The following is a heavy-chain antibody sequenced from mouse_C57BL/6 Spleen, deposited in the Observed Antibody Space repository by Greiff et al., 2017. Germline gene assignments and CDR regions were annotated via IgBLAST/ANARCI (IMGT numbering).Heavy chain of an antibody. Sequence: VQLQQSGPELVKPGASVKISCKASGYSFTDYNMNWVKQSNGKSLEWIGVINPNYGTTNYNQKFKGKATLTVDQSSSTAYMQLNSLTSEDSAVYYCARNADYGSSPWFAYWGQGTLVTVSA. D-gene: IGHD1-1*01. CDR3: ARNADYGSSPWFAY. CDR1: GYSFTDYN. V-gene: IGHV1-39*01. CDR2: INPNYGTT. J-gene: IGHJ3*01.